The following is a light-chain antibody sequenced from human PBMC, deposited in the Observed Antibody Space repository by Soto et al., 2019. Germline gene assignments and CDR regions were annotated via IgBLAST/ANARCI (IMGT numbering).Light chain of an antibody. CDR2: GAS. V-gene: IGKV3D-20*02. CDR1: HSVSNNY. J-gene: IGKJ5*01. Sequence: EIVLSQSPGTLSLSPAERATLSCRASHSVSNNYLAWYQQKPGQAPRLLIYGASNRATGIPDRFSGRWSGTDFPLTISSLAPEESAVYYCQQRHMWPITFGQGTRLEIK. CDR3: QQRHMWPIT.